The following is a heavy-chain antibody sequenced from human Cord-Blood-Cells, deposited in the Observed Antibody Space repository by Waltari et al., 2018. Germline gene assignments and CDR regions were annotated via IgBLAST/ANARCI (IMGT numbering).Heavy chain of an antibody. Sequence: QNSLEESGPTLVKTTQTLTLTCTFSGFSLSTSGVGVGWIRQPPGKALEWLALIYWDDDKRYSPSLKSRLTITKDTSKNQVVLTMTNMDPVDTATYYCAHRRVGWATYYFDYWGQGTLVTVSS. J-gene: IGHJ4*02. CDR3: AHRRVGWATYYFDY. V-gene: IGHV2-5*02. CDR2: IYWDDDK. CDR1: GFSLSTSGVG. D-gene: IGHD6-19*01.